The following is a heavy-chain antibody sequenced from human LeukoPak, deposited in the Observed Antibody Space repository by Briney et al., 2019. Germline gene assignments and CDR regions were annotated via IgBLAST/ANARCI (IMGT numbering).Heavy chain of an antibody. J-gene: IGHJ5*02. CDR3: AREVYWFDP. Sequence: PSETPSLTCTVSGGSISSYYWSWIRQPPGKGLEWIGYIYYSGSTNYNPSLKSRVTISVDTSKNQFSLKLSSVTAADTAVYYCAREVYWFDPWGQGTLVTVSS. CDR1: GGSISSYY. CDR2: IYYSGST. V-gene: IGHV4-59*12.